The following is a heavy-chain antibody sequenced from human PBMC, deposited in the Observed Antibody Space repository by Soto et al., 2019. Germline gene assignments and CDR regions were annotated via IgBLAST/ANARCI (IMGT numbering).Heavy chain of an antibody. CDR1: GFTFSSYG. CDR2: ISYDGSNK. V-gene: IGHV3-30*18. Sequence: GGSLRLSCAASGFTFSSYGMHWVRQAPGKGLEWVAVISYDGSNKYYADSVKGRFTVSRDNSKNTLYLQMNSLRAEDTAVYYCAKDLEYYYGSGSYYVPGYFDYWGQGTLVTVSS. D-gene: IGHD3-10*01. CDR3: AKDLEYYYGSGSYYVPGYFDY. J-gene: IGHJ4*02.